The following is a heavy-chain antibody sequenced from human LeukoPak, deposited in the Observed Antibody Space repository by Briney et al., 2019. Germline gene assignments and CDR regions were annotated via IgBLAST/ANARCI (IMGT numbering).Heavy chain of an antibody. J-gene: IGHJ4*02. D-gene: IGHD5-18*01. CDR3: ARVETAMLNGIDF. CDR1: GGSFSGYY. V-gene: IGHV4-34*01. CDR2: INHSGST. Sequence: SETLSLTCAVYGGSFSGYYWNWIRQPPGKGLEWIGEINHSGSTNYNPSLKSRVTISVDTSKNQFSLKLSSVTAADTAVYYCARVETAMLNGIDFWGQGTLVTVSS.